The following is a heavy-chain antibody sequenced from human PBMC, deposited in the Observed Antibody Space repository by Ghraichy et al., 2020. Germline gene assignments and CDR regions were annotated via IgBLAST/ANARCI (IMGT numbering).Heavy chain of an antibody. CDR2: INHSGST. V-gene: IGHV4-34*01. D-gene: IGHD3-10*01. CDR3: ARGSRVRGVMRSGMGARRSLYDY. J-gene: IGHJ4*02. Sequence: SETLSLTCAVYGGSFSGYYWSWIRQPPGKGLEWIGEINHSGSTNYNPSLKSRVTISVDTSKNQFSLKLSSVTAADTAVYYCARGSRVRGVMRSGMGARRSLYDYWGQGTLVTVSS. CDR1: GGSFSGYY.